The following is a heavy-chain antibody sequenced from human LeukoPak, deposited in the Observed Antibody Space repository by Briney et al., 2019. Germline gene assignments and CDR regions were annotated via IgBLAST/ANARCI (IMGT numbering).Heavy chain of an antibody. CDR3: ARDVGLEYYDFWSGYSGGYGMDV. Sequence: SETLSLTCTVSGGSISSGGYYWSWIRQHPGKGLEWIGYIYYSGSTYYNPSLKSRVTISVDTSKNQFSLKLSSVTAADTAVYYCARDVGLEYYDFWSGYSGGYGMDVWGQGTTVTVSS. D-gene: IGHD3-3*01. J-gene: IGHJ6*02. CDR1: GGSISSGGYY. CDR2: IYYSGST. V-gene: IGHV4-31*03.